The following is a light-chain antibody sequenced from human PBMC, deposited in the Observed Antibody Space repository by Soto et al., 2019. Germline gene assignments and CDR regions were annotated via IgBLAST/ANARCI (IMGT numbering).Light chain of an antibody. Sequence: DIQMTQSPSSLSASVGDRVTITCRASQSIRSHLNWYQQKPGKAPNLLIYAASSLHSGVPSRFSGSGSGTDFTLTISSLQPDDFATYYCQHYNSYSEAFGQGTKVELK. CDR1: QSIRSH. J-gene: IGKJ1*01. CDR3: QHYNSYSEA. V-gene: IGKV1-39*01. CDR2: AAS.